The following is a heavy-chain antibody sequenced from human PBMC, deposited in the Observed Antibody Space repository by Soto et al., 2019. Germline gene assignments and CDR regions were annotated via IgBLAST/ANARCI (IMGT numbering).Heavy chain of an antibody. CDR2: VSSRFENT. CDR3: ATQSSDYAKRDFDY. J-gene: IGHJ4*02. V-gene: IGHV1-3*01. CDR1: GYTFTKYD. Sequence: SWKASGYTFTKYDIQWGRKAPGQRLEWVGCVSSRFENTRSSQRFQGRVSITWDTAASTAYMELSSLASEDTAVYYCATQSSDYAKRDFDYWGQGILVTSP. D-gene: IGHD4-17*01.